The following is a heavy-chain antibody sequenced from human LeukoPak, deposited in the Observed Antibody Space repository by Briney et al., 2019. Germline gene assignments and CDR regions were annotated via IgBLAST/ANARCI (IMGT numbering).Heavy chain of an antibody. Sequence: PGRSLRLSCAASGFTFSSYGMHWVRQAPGKGLEWVSYISSSGSTIYYADSVKGRFTISRDNAKNSLYLQMNSLRAEDTAVYYCARKNGGSSPIDYWGQGTLVTVSS. J-gene: IGHJ4*02. CDR2: ISSSGSTI. CDR1: GFTFSSYG. D-gene: IGHD4-23*01. V-gene: IGHV3-48*04. CDR3: ARKNGGSSPIDY.